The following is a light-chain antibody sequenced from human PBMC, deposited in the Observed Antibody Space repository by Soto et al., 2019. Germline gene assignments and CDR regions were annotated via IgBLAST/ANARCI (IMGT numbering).Light chain of an antibody. CDR3: QVWDSSSDVV. CDR1: NIGSKS. CDR2: DDS. J-gene: IGLJ2*01. Sequence: SYELTQPPSVSVAPGQTARITCGGNNIGSKSGHWYQQKPGQAPVLVDYDDSDRPSGIPERFAGSNSGNTATLTISRVEAGDEADYYCQVWDSSSDVVFGGGTKLTVL. V-gene: IGLV3-21*02.